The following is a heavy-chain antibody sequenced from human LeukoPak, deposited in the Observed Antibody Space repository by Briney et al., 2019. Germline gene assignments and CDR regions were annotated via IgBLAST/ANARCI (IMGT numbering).Heavy chain of an antibody. J-gene: IGHJ4*02. CDR1: GFTFSSYW. CDR2: IKQDGSQK. CDR3: ARDTTAPLTTSLGYFTY. V-gene: IGHV3-7*01. D-gene: IGHD4-17*01. Sequence: GGSLRLSCAASGFTFSSYWMSWVRQAPGKGLEWVANIKQDGSQKYYVDSVKVRFTISRDNAKNSLDLQMNSLRGEDTAVYYCARDTTAPLTTSLGYFTYWGQGTLVTVSS.